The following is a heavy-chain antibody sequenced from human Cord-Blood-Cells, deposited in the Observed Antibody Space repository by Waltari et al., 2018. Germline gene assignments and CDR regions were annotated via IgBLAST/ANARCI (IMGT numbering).Heavy chain of an antibody. CDR3: ARDHSYGYFDY. J-gene: IGHJ4*02. V-gene: IGHV1-3*01. CDR1: GYTFTSYA. CDR2: INAGNGNT. Sequence: QVQLVQSGAEVKKPGASVKVSCKASGYTFTSYAMHWVRQAPGQRLECMGWINAGNGNTKYSQKFQGRVTITRDTSASTAYMELSSLRSEDTAVYYCARDHSYGYFDYWGQGTLVTVSS. D-gene: IGHD5-18*01.